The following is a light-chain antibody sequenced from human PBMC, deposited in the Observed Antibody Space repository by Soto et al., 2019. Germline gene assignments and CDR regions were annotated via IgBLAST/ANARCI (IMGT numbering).Light chain of an antibody. J-gene: IGLJ3*02. CDR1: SNDVGGYNY. CDR2: DVS. V-gene: IGLV2-14*01. Sequence: QSALTQPASVTGSPGQSITISCTGTSNDVGGYNYVSWYQQHPGKAPKLMIYDVSSRPSGVSNRFSGSKSGNTASLTISGLQAEDEADYYCSSYTTTSTLLVFGGGTKLTVL. CDR3: SSYTTTSTLLV.